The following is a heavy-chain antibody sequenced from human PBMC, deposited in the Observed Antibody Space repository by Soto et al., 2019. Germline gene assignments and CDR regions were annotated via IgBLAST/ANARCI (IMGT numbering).Heavy chain of an antibody. D-gene: IGHD3-9*01. CDR3: ARVTILGDYFDY. V-gene: IGHV4-30-2*01. Sequence: PSETLSLTCAVSGGSISSGGYSWSWIRQPPGKGLEWIGYIYHSGSTYYNPSLKSRVTISVDRSKNQFSLKLSSVTAADTAVYYCARVTILGDYFDYWGQGTLVTVSS. CDR1: GGSISSGGYS. CDR2: IYHSGST. J-gene: IGHJ4*02.